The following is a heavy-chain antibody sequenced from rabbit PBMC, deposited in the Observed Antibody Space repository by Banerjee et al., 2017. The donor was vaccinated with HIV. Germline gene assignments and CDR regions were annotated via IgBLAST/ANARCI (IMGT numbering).Heavy chain of an antibody. CDR1: GFDLSSRYY. J-gene: IGHJ4*01. D-gene: IGHD7-1*01. Sequence: QEQLVESGGGLVKPEGSLTLTCKASGFDLSSRYYMCWVRQAPGEGPEWIACIYNGDGSTYYASWAKGRFTISKSSSTTVTLQMTSLTVADTATYFCARGYAGYAGYGLYYFNLWGPGTLVTVS. CDR2: IYNGDGST. CDR3: ARGYAGYAGYGLYYFNL. V-gene: IGHV1S45*01.